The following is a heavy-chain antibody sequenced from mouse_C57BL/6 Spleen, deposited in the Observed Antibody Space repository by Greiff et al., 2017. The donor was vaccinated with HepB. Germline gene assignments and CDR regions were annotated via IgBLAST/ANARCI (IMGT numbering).Heavy chain of an antibody. Sequence: VQLQQPGAELVKPGASVKVSCKASGYTFTSYWMHWVKQRPGQGLEWIGRIHPSDSDTNYNQKFKGKATLTVDKSSSTAYMQLSSLTSEDSAVYYCATFITTVVAGFDYWGQGTTLTVSS. V-gene: IGHV1-74*01. CDR1: GYTFTSYW. J-gene: IGHJ2*01. D-gene: IGHD1-1*01. CDR2: IHPSDSDT. CDR3: ATFITTVVAGFDY.